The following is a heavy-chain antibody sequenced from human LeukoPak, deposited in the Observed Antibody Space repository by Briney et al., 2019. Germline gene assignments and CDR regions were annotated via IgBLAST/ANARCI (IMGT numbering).Heavy chain of an antibody. CDR1: GGSISSGGYY. Sequence: SQTPSLTCTVSGGSISSGGYYWSWIRQHPGKGLEWIGYIYYSGSTYYNPSLKSRVTISVDTSKNQFSLKLSSVTAADTAVYYCARGRLQLKNWFDPWGQGTLVTVSS. CDR2: IYYSGST. J-gene: IGHJ5*02. D-gene: IGHD5-24*01. V-gene: IGHV4-31*03. CDR3: ARGRLQLKNWFDP.